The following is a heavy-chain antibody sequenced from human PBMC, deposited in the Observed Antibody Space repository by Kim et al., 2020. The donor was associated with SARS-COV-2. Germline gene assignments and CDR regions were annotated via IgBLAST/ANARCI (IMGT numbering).Heavy chain of an antibody. J-gene: IGHJ6*03. CDR2: INSISTYI. CDR1: GFPLSSYT. Sequence: GGSLRLSCVASGFPLSSYTMNWVRQAPGKGLEWVSSINSISTYIHYADSVKGRFTISRDNAKNSLYLEMSSLRAEDTAVYYCARDAKHTLHDFGSAQGPVYSMAVWGIGTTVTVSS. V-gene: IGHV3-21*01. D-gene: IGHD3-3*01. CDR3: ARDAKHTLHDFGSAQGPVYSMAV.